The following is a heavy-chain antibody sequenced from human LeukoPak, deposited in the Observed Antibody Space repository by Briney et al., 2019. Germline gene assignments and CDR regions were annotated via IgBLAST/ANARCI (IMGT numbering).Heavy chain of an antibody. CDR2: ISPSGGST. J-gene: IGHJ3*02. V-gene: IGHV1-46*03. CDR3: ARGIECSSTSCYSDAFDI. D-gene: IGHD2-2*01. Sequence: ASVKVSCKASGYTFTSYYMHWVRQAPGQGLEWMVIISPSGGSTSYAQKFQGRVTMTRDTSTSTVYMELSSLRSEDTAVYYFARGIECSSTSCYSDAFDIWGQGTMVTVSS. CDR1: GYTFTSYY.